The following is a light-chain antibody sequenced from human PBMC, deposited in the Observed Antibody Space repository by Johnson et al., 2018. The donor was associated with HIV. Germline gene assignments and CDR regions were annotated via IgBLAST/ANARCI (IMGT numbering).Light chain of an antibody. CDR1: SSDMGNYA. CDR2: ENN. Sequence: QPVLTQPPSVSAAPGQKVTISCSGSSSDMGNYAVSWYQQLPGTAPKLLIHENNKRPSGIPDRFSGSKSGTSATLGITGLHTGDLADYYCGTWETRLSVRYVFGSGTKVTVL. CDR3: GTWETRLSVRYV. J-gene: IGLJ1*01. V-gene: IGLV1-51*02.